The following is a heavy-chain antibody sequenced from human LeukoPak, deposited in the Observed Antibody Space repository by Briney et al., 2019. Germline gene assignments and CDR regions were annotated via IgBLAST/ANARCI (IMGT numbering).Heavy chain of an antibody. V-gene: IGHV1-18*01. D-gene: IGHD3-10*01. CDR2: ISAYTGDA. Sequence: ASVKVSCKASGYTFTSYGVSWVRQAPGQGLEWLGWISAYTGDADSAQKFQGRLTMTTDSSTRTAYMELTSLRSDDTAVYYCVGDYATRPDEYDPGRLFFDHWGQGALVTVSA. CDR1: GYTFTSYG. CDR3: VGDYATRPDEYDPGRLFFDH. J-gene: IGHJ4*02.